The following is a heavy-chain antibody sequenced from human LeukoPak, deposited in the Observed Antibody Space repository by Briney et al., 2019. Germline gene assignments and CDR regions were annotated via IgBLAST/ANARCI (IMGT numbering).Heavy chain of an antibody. D-gene: IGHD3-10*01. CDR2: IFYSGST. CDR3: ARDSYYSGSGSTLGFFDL. J-gene: IGHJ2*01. V-gene: IGHV4-61*05. Sequence: PSETLSLTCTVSGGSISSSRYDWAWIRPPPGKGLEWIGYIFYSGSTNYKPSLKSRLTISVDTSKNQLSLRLTSVTAADTAVYYCARDSYYSGSGSTLGFFDLWGRGTLVTVSS. CDR1: GGSISSSRYD.